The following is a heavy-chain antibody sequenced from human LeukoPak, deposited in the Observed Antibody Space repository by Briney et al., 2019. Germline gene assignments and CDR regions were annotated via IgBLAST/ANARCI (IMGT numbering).Heavy chain of an antibody. D-gene: IGHD2-15*01. CDR2: ISWNSGSI. Sequence: GGSLRLSCAASGFTFDDYAMHWVRQAPGKGLEGVSGISWNSGSIGYADSVKGRFTISRDNAKNSLYLQMNRLRAEDMALYYCVASTGYCSGGSCYAAFDIWGQGTMVTVSS. CDR3: VASTGYCSGGSCYAAFDI. J-gene: IGHJ3*02. CDR1: GFTFDDYA. V-gene: IGHV3-9*03.